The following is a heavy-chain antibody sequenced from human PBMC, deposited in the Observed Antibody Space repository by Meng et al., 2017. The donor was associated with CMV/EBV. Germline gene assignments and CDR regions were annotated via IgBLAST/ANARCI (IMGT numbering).Heavy chain of an antibody. V-gene: IGHV3-30*02. D-gene: IGHD6-13*01. CDR3: AKDPPPVLLIAAAGTPSYGMDV. CDR2: IRYDGSNK. Sequence: GGSLRLSCAASGFTFSSYGMHWVRQAPGKGLEWVAFIRYDGSNKYYADSVKGRFTISRDNSKNTLYLQMNSLRAEDTAVYYCAKDPPPVLLIAAAGTPSYGMDVWGQGTTVTVSS. J-gene: IGHJ6*02. CDR1: GFTFSSYG.